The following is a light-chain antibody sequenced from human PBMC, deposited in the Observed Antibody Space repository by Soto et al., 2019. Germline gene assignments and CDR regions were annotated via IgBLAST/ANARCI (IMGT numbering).Light chain of an antibody. CDR2: GNS. CDR1: SYNIGAGYD. V-gene: IGLV1-40*01. Sequence: QSVLTQPPSVSGAPGQRVTISCTGSSYNIGAGYDVHWYQKLPGTAPKLLIYGNSNRPSGVPDRFSGSKSGTSASLAITGLQAEDEADYYCQSYDSSLSGPYVVFGGGTKLTVL. J-gene: IGLJ2*01. CDR3: QSYDSSLSGPYVV.